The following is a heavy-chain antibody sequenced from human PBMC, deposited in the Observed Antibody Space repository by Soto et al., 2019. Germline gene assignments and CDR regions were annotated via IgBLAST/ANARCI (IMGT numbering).Heavy chain of an antibody. CDR3: ARGGRIRASGWFDY. D-gene: IGHD6-19*01. J-gene: IGHJ4*02. CDR2: IQQDGSEK. CDR1: RFTFSTYW. V-gene: IGHV3-7*03. Sequence: EVQLVESGGGLVQPGGSLRLSCAASRFTFSTYWMSWVRQAPGKGLEWVANIQQDGSEKYYVDSVKGRFTFSRDNAKNSLYLQMNSLRAEDTAVYYCARGGRIRASGWFDYWGQGTLVTVSS.